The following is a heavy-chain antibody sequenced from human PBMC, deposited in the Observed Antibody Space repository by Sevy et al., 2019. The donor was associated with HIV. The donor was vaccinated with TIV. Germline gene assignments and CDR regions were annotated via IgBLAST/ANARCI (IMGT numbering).Heavy chain of an antibody. J-gene: IGHJ3*02. CDR2: ISSSSSAI. Sequence: GGSLRLSCAASGFTFSSYSMNWVRQAPGRGLEWISYISSSSSAIYYADSVKGRFTISRDNAKNSLYLQMNSLRDEDTAVYYCAREQWQLNADEAFDIWGQGTMVTVSS. D-gene: IGHD6-19*01. CDR3: AREQWQLNADEAFDI. CDR1: GFTFSSYS. V-gene: IGHV3-48*02.